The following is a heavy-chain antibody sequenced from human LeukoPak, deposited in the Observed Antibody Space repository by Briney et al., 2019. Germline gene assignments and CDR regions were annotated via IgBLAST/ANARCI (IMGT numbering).Heavy chain of an antibody. Sequence: PGRSLRLSCAASGFTFDDYVLHWVRQAPGKGLEWVSGISWNSGSIGYADSVKGRFTISRDNAKNSLYLQMNSLRAEDTALYYCAKAQPQNYDLWSAILAAWGQGTLVTVSS. CDR2: ISWNSGSI. CDR3: AKAQPQNYDLWSAILAA. CDR1: GFTFDDYV. J-gene: IGHJ4*02. V-gene: IGHV3-9*01. D-gene: IGHD3-3*01.